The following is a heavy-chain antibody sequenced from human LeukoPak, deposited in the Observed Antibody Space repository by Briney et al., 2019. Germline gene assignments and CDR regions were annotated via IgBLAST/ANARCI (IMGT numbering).Heavy chain of an antibody. V-gene: IGHV1-2*02. CDR3: ARVLRRDGYNRYFDY. Sequence: GASVNVSFKASGYTFTAYYIHWVRQAPGQGLEWMGWINPNSGVTNYAQKFQGRVTMTRDTPITTAFMELSRLRSDDTVVYYCARVLRRDGYNRYFDYWDQGTLVTVSS. CDR1: GYTFTAYY. J-gene: IGHJ4*02. D-gene: IGHD5-24*01. CDR2: INPNSGVT.